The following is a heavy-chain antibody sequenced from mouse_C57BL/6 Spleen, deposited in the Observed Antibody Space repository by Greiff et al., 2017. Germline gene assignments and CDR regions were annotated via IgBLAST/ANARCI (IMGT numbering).Heavy chain of an antibody. CDR2: IWGVGST. D-gene: IGHD2-2*01. J-gene: IGHJ3*01. CDR1: GFSLTSYG. V-gene: IGHV2-6*01. Sequence: QVQLQQSGPGLVAPSPSLSITCTVSGFSLTSYGVDWVRQSPGKGLEWLGVIWGVGSTNYNSALKSRLSISKDNSKSQVFLKMNSLQTDDTAMYYCAYGYPYQFAYWGQGTLVTVSA. CDR3: AYGYPYQFAY.